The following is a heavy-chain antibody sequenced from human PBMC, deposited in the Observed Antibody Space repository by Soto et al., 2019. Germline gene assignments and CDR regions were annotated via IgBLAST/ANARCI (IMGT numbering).Heavy chain of an antibody. Sequence: SETLSLTCAVYGGSFSGYYWSWIRQPPGKGLEWIGEINHSGSTNYNPSLKSRVTISVDTSKNQFSLKLSSVTAADTAVYYCARAPKRPDNIVVVVAATWVWFDPWGQGTLVTISS. D-gene: IGHD2-15*01. J-gene: IGHJ5*02. CDR1: GGSFSGYY. CDR2: INHSGST. CDR3: ARAPKRPDNIVVVVAATWVWFDP. V-gene: IGHV4-34*01.